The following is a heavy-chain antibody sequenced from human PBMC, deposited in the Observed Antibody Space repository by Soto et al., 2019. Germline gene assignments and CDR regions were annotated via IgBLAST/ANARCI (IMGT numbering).Heavy chain of an antibody. CDR1: GFTFSSYA. V-gene: IGHV3-23*01. CDR2: ISGSGGST. CDR3: AARYFDGYYFDY. J-gene: IGHJ4*02. D-gene: IGHD3-9*01. Sequence: GGSLRLSCAASGFTFSSYAMSWVRQAPGKGLEWVSAISGSGGSTYYADSVKGRFTISRDNSKNTLYLQMNSLRAEDTAVYYCAARYFDGYYFDYWGQGTLVTVSS.